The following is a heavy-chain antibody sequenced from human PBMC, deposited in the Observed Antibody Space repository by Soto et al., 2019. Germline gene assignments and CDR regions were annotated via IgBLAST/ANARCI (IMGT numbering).Heavy chain of an antibody. D-gene: IGHD3-16*01. CDR1: GFTFSSYA. J-gene: IGHJ4*02. Sequence: GGSLRLSCAASGFTFSSYAMSWVRQAPGKGLEWVSAISGSGGSTYYADSLKGRFTISRDNSKNTLYPQRNSLRAEDTAVYYCANQGGHYDDVWGSSPSPYFDYWGQGSLVAVSS. CDR3: ANQGGHYDDVWGSSPSPYFDY. CDR2: ISGSGGST. V-gene: IGHV3-23*01.